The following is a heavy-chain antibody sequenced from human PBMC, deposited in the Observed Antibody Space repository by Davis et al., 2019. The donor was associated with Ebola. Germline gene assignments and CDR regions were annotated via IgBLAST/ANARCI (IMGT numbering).Heavy chain of an antibody. V-gene: IGHV5-51*01. Sequence: GESLKISCKTSGYTFSNFWIGWVRQMPGRGLELMGIVYPGDSDTRYSPSFQGQVTISADKSISTAYLQWSSLKASDTAMYYCARGTDGYNPGGYFDSWGQGTLVTVSS. CDR1: GYTFSNFW. J-gene: IGHJ4*02. CDR2: VYPGDSDT. CDR3: ARGTDGYNPGGYFDS. D-gene: IGHD5-24*01.